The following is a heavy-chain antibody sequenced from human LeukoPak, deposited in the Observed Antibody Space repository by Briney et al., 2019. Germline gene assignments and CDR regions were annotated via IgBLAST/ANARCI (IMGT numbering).Heavy chain of an antibody. D-gene: IGHD5-12*01. J-gene: IGHJ4*02. CDR3: ARDWFVDSGDDPFPFDY. CDR1: GYTFTGFY. CDR2: LNCKSGGT. V-gene: IGHV1-2*02. Sequence: GASVKVSCKASGYTFTGFYIHWVRQAPGQGLEWMGWLNCKSGGTNYTQKFQGRVTMTRDTSISTAYLELNRLTSDDTAIYYCARDWFVDSGDDPFPFDYWGQGTLVSVSS.